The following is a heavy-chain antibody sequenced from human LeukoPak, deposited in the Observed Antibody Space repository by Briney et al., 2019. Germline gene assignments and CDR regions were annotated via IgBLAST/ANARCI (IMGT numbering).Heavy chain of an antibody. V-gene: IGHV3-48*03. CDR2: ISGSGTSI. CDR3: ARTRGASRIYYFGY. CDR1: EFTCSIYE. Sequence: PEGSLTLSCAASEFTCSIYEMHWVRQAPGKGLEWLSYISGSGTSIQYADSVKGRFTISRDNAKNSLFLHMNSLRADDTAVYYCARTRGASRIYYFGYWGQGALVTVSS. J-gene: IGHJ4*02. D-gene: IGHD2/OR15-2a*01.